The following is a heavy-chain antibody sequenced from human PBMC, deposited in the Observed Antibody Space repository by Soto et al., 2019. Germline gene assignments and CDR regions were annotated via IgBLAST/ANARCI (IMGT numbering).Heavy chain of an antibody. Sequence: LRLSCAASGFTFRSFTMNWVRQAPGKGLEWVSTISSNSAYIYYTDALRGRFTISRDNAKNSLHLQMNILRAEDTAVYYCTRDASRDSSARGWFDPWGPGTLVTVSS. V-gene: IGHV3-21*01. CDR2: ISSNSAYI. J-gene: IGHJ5*02. CDR3: TRDASRDSSARGWFDP. D-gene: IGHD6-13*01. CDR1: GFTFRSFT.